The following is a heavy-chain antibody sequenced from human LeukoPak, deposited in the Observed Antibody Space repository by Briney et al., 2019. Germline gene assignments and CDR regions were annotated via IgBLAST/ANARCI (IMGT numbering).Heavy chain of an antibody. CDR2: INQNGST. V-gene: IGHV4-34*01. D-gene: IGHD3-22*01. J-gene: IGHJ4*02. Sequence: SETLSLTCAVYGGSFSGYFWSWIRQPPGKGLEWIGEINQNGSTNYNPSLKSRVTISLDTPKNQFSLKMTSVTAADTAVYFCASSFDTSGYYSDWGQGTLVTVSS. CDR3: ASSFDTSGYYSD. CDR1: GGSFSGYF.